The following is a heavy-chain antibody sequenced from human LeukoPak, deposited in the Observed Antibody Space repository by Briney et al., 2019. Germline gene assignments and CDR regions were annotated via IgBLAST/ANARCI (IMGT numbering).Heavy chain of an antibody. V-gene: IGHV4-59*12. J-gene: IGHJ5*02. Sequence: SETLSLTCTVSGGSISSYYWSWIRQPPGKGLEWIGYIYYSGSTNYNPSLKSRVSMSVDTSKTQFSLKLGSVTAADTAVYFCTRSYYGDYDGEWFDPWGQGTLVTVSS. CDR2: IYYSGST. CDR1: GGSISSYY. CDR3: TRSYYGDYDGEWFDP. D-gene: IGHD4-17*01.